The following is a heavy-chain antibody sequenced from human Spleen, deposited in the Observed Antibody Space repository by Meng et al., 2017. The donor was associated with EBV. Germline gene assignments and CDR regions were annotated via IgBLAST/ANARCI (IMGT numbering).Heavy chain of an antibody. D-gene: IGHD4-17*01. V-gene: IGHV4-4*02. CDR3: ATTYGDDSHYFDY. Sequence: QGQLQGSGPGLAKPSGTLSLTCGVSGGSISSSKWWSWVRQPPGKGLEWIGEIHHSGSTNFNPSLKSRVTISVDKSKNQFSLKLSSVTAADTAVYYCATTYGDDSHYFDYWGQGTLVTVSS. CDR1: GGSISSSKW. J-gene: IGHJ4*02. CDR2: IHHSGST.